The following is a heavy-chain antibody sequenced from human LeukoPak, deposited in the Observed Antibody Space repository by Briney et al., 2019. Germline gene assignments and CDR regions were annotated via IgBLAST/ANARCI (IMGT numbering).Heavy chain of an antibody. Sequence: SETLSLTCTVSGGSINTYYWSWIRQPPGKGLEWIGYIHYSGSGNYNPSLKSRVTISVDTSKNQFSLKLSSVTAADTAVYYCARAAAAAFDYWGQGTMVTVSS. CDR3: ARAAAAAFDY. V-gene: IGHV4-59*01. CDR1: GGSINTYY. D-gene: IGHD6-13*01. CDR2: IHYSGSG. J-gene: IGHJ3*01.